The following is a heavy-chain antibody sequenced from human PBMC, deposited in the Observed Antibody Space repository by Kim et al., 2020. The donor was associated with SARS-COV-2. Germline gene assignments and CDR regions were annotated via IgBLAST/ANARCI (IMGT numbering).Heavy chain of an antibody. Sequence: SETLSLTCAVYGGSFSGYYWSWIRQPPGKGLEWIGEINHSGSTNYYPSLKSRVTISVDTSKNQFSLKLSSVTAADTAVYYCSCIAAPRLDYWGQGTLVTV. V-gene: IGHV4-34*01. CDR2: INHSGST. CDR3: SCIAAPRLDY. D-gene: IGHD6-6*01. J-gene: IGHJ4*02. CDR1: GGSFSGYY.